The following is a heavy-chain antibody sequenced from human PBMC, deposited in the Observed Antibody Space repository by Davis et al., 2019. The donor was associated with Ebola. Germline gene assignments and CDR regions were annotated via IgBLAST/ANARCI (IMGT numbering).Heavy chain of an antibody. CDR2: INPSGGST. Sequence: AASVKVSCKASGYTFTSYYMHWVRQAPGQGLEWMGIINPSGGSTSYAQKFQGRVTMTRDTSTSTVYMELSGLSSEDTAVYYCASDSRIAVSGTSRYFDYWGQGTLVTVSS. V-gene: IGHV1-46*01. J-gene: IGHJ4*02. CDR1: GYTFTSYY. CDR3: ASDSRIAVSGTSRYFDY. D-gene: IGHD6-19*01.